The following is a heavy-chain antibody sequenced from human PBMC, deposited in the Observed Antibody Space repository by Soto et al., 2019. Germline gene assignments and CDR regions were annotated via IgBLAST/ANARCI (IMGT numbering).Heavy chain of an antibody. V-gene: IGHV4-31*03. J-gene: IGHJ5*01. CDR1: GASISSGAYC. CDR2: ICYRGNT. CDR3: ARVSATGTRWFDS. D-gene: IGHD6-13*01. Sequence: PSETLSLTCSVSGASISSGAYCWSWLRQHPGKALEWIGYICYRGNTYYNPSLKSRISISRDTSQSHFSLQVNSETAADTAIYYCARVSATGTRWFDSWGQGTLVTVSS.